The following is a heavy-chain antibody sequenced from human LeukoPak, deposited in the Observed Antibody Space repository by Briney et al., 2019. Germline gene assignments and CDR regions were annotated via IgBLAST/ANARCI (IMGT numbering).Heavy chain of an antibody. CDR2: INADSGVT. D-gene: IGHD3-22*01. CDR1: GYTFTGYY. CDR3: ARGGGKYYYDSSGYYEYFQR. J-gene: IGHJ1*01. V-gene: IGHV1-2*02. Sequence: ASVKVSCKASGYTFTGYYLHRVRQAPGQGLEWMGWINADSGVTNDAPKFQGRVTMTRDTSISTAYMELSRLRSDDTAVYYCARGGGKYYYDSSGYYEYFQRWGQGTLVTVSS.